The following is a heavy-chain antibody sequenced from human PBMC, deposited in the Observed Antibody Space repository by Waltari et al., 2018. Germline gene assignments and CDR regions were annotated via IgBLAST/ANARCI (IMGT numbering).Heavy chain of an antibody. CDR3: ASGLNIVATIYDAFDY. CDR2: MNPNSGNT. CDR1: GYTFTSYD. V-gene: IGHV1-8*03. D-gene: IGHD5-12*01. J-gene: IGHJ4*02. Sequence: QVQLVQSGAEVKKPGASVKVSCKASGYTFTSYDINWVRQATGQGLEWMGWMNPNSGNTGYAQKFQGRVTSTRNTSISTTYMELSSLRSEDTAVYYCASGLNIVATIYDAFDYWGQGTLVTVSS.